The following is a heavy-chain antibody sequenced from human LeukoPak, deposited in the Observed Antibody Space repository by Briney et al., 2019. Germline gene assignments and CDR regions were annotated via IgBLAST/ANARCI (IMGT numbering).Heavy chain of an antibody. J-gene: IGHJ4*02. CDR3: AITPSSYGPGFDY. V-gene: IGHV3-74*01. CDR2: INSDGSST. Sequence: PGGSLRLSCAASGFTFSSYWMHWVRHAPGKGLVWVSRINSDGSSTSYADSVKGRFTISRDNAKNTLYLQMNSLRAEDTAVYYCAITPSSYGPGFDYWGQGTLVTVSS. D-gene: IGHD1-26*01. CDR1: GFTFSSYW.